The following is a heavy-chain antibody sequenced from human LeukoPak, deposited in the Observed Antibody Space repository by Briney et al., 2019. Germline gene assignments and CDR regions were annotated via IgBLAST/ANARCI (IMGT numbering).Heavy chain of an antibody. V-gene: IGHV3-53*01. J-gene: IGHJ4*02. D-gene: IGHD6-19*01. CDR1: GFTVSSNY. Sequence: GGSLRLSCAASGFTVSSNYMSWVRQAPGKGLEWVSVIYSGGSTYYADSVKDRFTISRDNSKNTLYLQMNSLRAEDTAVYYCASPSSRLGSGWYYFDYWGQGTLVTVSS. CDR3: ASPSSRLGSGWYYFDY. CDR2: IYSGGST.